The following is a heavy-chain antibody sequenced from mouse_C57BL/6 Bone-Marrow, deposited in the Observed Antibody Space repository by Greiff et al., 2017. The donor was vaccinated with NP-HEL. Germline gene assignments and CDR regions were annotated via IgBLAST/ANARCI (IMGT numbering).Heavy chain of an antibody. J-gene: IGHJ2*01. V-gene: IGHV5-4*01. CDR3: ARDRKGIPYYFDY. CDR2: ISDGGSYT. CDR1: GFTFSSYA. Sequence: EVKLVESGGGLVKPGGSLKLSCAASGFTFSSYAMSWVRQTPEKRLEWVATISDGGSYTYYPDNVKGRFTISRDNAKNNLYLQMSHLKSEDTAMYYCARDRKGIPYYFDYWGQGTTLTVSS.